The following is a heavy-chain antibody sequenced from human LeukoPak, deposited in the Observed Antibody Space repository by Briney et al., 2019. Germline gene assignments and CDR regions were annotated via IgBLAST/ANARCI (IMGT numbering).Heavy chain of an antibody. J-gene: IGHJ3*02. CDR2: INPNSGGT. Sequence: GASVKVSCKASGYTFTGYYMHWVRQAPGQGLEWMGWINPNSGGTNYAQKFQGRVTMTRDTSISTAYMELRRLRSDDTAVYYCARIAPVRRAFDIWGQGTMVTVSS. CDR1: GYTFTGYY. V-gene: IGHV1-2*02. CDR3: ARIAPVRRAFDI. D-gene: IGHD6-13*01.